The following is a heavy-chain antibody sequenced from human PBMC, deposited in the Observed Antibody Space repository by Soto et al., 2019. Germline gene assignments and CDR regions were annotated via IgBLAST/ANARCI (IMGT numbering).Heavy chain of an antibody. Sequence: QVQLVESGGGVVQPGRSLKLSCADSGFTFSSYAMHWVRQAPGKGLEWVAIISYDGSIKYYADSVKCRFTISRDNSKNSLCLQMNSPRAEATGVYYCASDVSGYGYDYWSKGTLVTVSS. CDR3: ASDVSGYGYDY. V-gene: IGHV3-30*04. CDR2: ISYDGSIK. J-gene: IGHJ4*02. D-gene: IGHD5-18*01. CDR1: GFTFSSYA.